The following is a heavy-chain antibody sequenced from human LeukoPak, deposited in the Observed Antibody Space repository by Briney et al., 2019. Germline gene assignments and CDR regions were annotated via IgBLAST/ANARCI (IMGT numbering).Heavy chain of an antibody. D-gene: IGHD3-10*01. CDR1: GFTFSSYA. J-gene: IGHJ6*02. Sequence: GRSLRLSCAASGFTFSSYAMHWVRQAPGKGLEWVAVISYDGSNKYYADSVKGRFTISRDNSKNTLYLQMNSLRAEDTAVYYCASSGYGVRGVTPYYYYGMDVWGQGTTVTVSS. CDR3: ASSGYGVRGVTPYYYYGMDV. CDR2: ISYDGSNK. V-gene: IGHV3-30*04.